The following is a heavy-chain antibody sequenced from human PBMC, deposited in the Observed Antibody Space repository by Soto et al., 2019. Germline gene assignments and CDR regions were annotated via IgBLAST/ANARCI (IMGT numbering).Heavy chain of an antibody. CDR1: GYTFTSYY. Sequence: WASVKVSCKASGYTFTSYYMHWVRQAPGQGLEWTGIINPSGGSTSYAQKFQGRVTMTRDTSTSTVYMELSSLRSEDTAVYYCARSHTTREDYYYYGMDVWGQGTTVTVSS. J-gene: IGHJ6*02. CDR2: INPSGGST. CDR3: ARSHTTREDYYYYGMDV. D-gene: IGHD1-26*01. V-gene: IGHV1-46*01.